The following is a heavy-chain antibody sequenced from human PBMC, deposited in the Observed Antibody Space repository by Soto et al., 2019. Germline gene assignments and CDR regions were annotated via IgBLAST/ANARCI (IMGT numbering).Heavy chain of an antibody. CDR1: GFTFSSYA. J-gene: IGHJ6*02. V-gene: IGHV3-30-3*01. D-gene: IGHD3-3*01. Sequence: GGSLRRSCQASGFTFSSYAMHWVLQAPCKGLARVAVISYDGSNKYYADSVKGRFTISRDNSKNTLYLQMNSLRAEDTAVYYCAREYYDFWSGYYTRPRGAYYYYYGMDVWGQGTTVTVSS. CDR2: ISYDGSNK. CDR3: AREYYDFWSGYYTRPRGAYYYYYGMDV.